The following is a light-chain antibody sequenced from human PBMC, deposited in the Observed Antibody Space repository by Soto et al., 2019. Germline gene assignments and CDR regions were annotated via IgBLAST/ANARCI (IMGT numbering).Light chain of an antibody. Sequence: DIQMTQSPSSLSASVGDRVTITCRAGRNIRNYLNWYQQKPGRAPKLLIYDASNLEAGVPSRFRGSGSGTDFTFTISRLQPEDIATYYCQQYENLPTFGQGTRLEIK. CDR2: DAS. J-gene: IGKJ5*01. CDR1: RNIRNY. CDR3: QQYENLPT. V-gene: IGKV1-33*01.